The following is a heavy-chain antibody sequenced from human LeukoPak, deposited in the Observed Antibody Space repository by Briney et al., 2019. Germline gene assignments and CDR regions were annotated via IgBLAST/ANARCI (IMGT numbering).Heavy chain of an antibody. D-gene: IGHD4-17*01. J-gene: IGHJ4*02. CDR2: ISGSSSYF. CDR3: ARDNYGDYAYYFGY. Sequence: GGSLRLSCAASGFTFSSYSMNWVRQAPGKGLEWVSSISGSSSYFYYADSVKGRFTISRDNAKDSLYLRVKSLRAEDTAVYYCARDNYGDYAYYFGYWGQGTLVTVSS. CDR1: GFTFSSYS. V-gene: IGHV3-21*01.